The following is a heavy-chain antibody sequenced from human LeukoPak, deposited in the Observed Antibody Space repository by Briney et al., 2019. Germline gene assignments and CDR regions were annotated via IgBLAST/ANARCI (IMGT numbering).Heavy chain of an antibody. CDR1: GYTFTNYW. J-gene: IGHJ4*02. V-gene: IGHV5-51*01. CDR3: ASQEALYYFDY. CDR2: IYPGDSDT. Sequence: GESLKISCQGSGYTFTNYWIGWVRQMPGKGLEWMGVIYPGDSDTRYNPSFQGQVTISADKSISTAYLQWSSLKASDTAIYYCASQEALYYFDYWGQGTLVTVSS. D-gene: IGHD2-8*01.